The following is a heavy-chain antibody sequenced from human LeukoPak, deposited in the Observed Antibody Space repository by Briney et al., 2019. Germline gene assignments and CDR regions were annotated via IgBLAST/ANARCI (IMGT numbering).Heavy chain of an antibody. V-gene: IGHV4-39*07. Sequence: SETLSLTCTVSGGSISSSSYYWGWIHQPPGKGLEWIGSIYYSGSTYYNPSLKSRVTISVDTSKNQFSLKLGSVTAADTAVYYCARELSGYDLNYFDYWGQGTLVTVSS. CDR3: ARELSGYDLNYFDY. CDR1: GGSISSSSYY. D-gene: IGHD5-12*01. CDR2: IYYSGST. J-gene: IGHJ4*02.